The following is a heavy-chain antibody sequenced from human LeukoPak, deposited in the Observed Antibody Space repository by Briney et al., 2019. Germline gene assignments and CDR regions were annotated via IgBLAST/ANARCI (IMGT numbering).Heavy chain of an antibody. D-gene: IGHD3-10*01. CDR2: ISSNGGST. V-gene: IGHV3-64*01. CDR3: ARVTRMVRGLDY. CDR1: GFTFSSYA. J-gene: IGHJ4*02. Sequence: GGFLRLSCAASGFTFSSYAMHWVRQAPGKGLEYVSAISSNGGSTYYANSVKGRFTISRDNSKNTLYLQMGSLRAEDMAVYYCARVTRMVRGLDYWGQGTLVTVSS.